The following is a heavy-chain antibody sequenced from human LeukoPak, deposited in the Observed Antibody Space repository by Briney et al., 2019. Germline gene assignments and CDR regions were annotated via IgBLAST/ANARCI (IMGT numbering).Heavy chain of an antibody. CDR2: IYPGDSDP. CDR3: ARHGLGSSWFGFDY. Sequence: GESLKISCNGSGYXFTTYWIRWVRQMPGKGLEWVGIIYPGDSDPRYSPSFQGQVTISADKSISTAYLQWSSLKASDSAMYYCARHGLGSSWFGFDYWGQGTLVTVSS. D-gene: IGHD6-13*01. V-gene: IGHV5-51*01. J-gene: IGHJ4*02. CDR1: GYXFTTYW.